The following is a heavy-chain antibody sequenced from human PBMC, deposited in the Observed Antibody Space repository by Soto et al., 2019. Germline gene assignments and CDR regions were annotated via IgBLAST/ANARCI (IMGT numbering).Heavy chain of an antibody. J-gene: IGHJ1*01. Sequence: NPSETLSLTCTVSGGSISSSSYYWGWIRQPPGKGLEWIGSIYYSGSTYYNPSLKSRVTISVDTSKNQFSLKLSSVTAADTAVYYCARHSGVAGPEYFQHWGQGTLVTVSS. CDR1: GGSISSSSYY. CDR2: IYYSGST. V-gene: IGHV4-39*01. D-gene: IGHD6-19*01. CDR3: ARHSGVAGPEYFQH.